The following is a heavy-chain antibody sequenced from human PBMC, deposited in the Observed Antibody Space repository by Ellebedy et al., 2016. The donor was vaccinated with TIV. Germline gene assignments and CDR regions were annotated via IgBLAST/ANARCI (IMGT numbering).Heavy chain of an antibody. CDR1: GFTFSDYY. D-gene: IGHD6-6*01. Sequence: GESLKISXAASGFTFSDYYMSWIRQAPGKGLEWVSYISSSSSYTNYADSVKGRFTISRDNAKNSLYLQMNSLRAEDTAVYYCAREHEYSSRHNWFNPWGQGTLVTVSS. CDR3: AREHEYSSRHNWFNP. V-gene: IGHV3-11*06. J-gene: IGHJ5*02. CDR2: ISSSSSYT.